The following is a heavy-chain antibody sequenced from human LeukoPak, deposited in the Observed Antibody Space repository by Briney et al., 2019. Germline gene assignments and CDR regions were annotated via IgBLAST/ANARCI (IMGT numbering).Heavy chain of an antibody. Sequence: PGGSLRLSCAASGFTFSSFGMRWVRQAPGKGLEWLAVISYDGSKEYYADSVKGRFTISRDNSKNTVYLQMSSLRVEETAVYYCAKTPRYIAARQSHFDYWGQGTLVTVSS. CDR3: AKTPRYIAARQSHFDY. CDR1: GFTFSSFG. J-gene: IGHJ4*02. D-gene: IGHD6-6*01. CDR2: ISYDGSKE. V-gene: IGHV3-30*18.